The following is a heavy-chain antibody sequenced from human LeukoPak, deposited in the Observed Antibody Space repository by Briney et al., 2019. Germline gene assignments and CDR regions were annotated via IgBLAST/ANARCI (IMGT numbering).Heavy chain of an antibody. D-gene: IGHD2-2*01. CDR1: GGSISSSSYY. CDR3: ARGVVVPAAPFDY. Sequence: SETLSLTCTVSGGSISSSSYYWRWIRQPPGKVLGWSGSIYYSGSTYYNPSLNSRVTISVDTSKNQFCLKLSSVTAADTGVYYCARGVVVPAAPFDYWGQGTLVTVSS. J-gene: IGHJ4*02. CDR2: IYYSGST. V-gene: IGHV4-39*07.